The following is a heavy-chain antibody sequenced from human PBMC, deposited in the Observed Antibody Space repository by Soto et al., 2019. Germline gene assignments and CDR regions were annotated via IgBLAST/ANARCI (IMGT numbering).Heavy chain of an antibody. D-gene: IGHD3-22*01. CDR2: IYHSGST. J-gene: IGHJ4*02. V-gene: IGHV4-38-2*02. CDR1: DYSISSGYY. Sequence: SETLSLTCAVSDYSISSGYYWGWIRQPPGKGLEWIGSIYHSGSTYYSPSLKSRVTISVDTSKNQFSLKLSSVTAADTAVYYRARDYSDSSGYYYFDYWGQGTLVTVSS. CDR3: ARDYSDSSGYYYFDY.